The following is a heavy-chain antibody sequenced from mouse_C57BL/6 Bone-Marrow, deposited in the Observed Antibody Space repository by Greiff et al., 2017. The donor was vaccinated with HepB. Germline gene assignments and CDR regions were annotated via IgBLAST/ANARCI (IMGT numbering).Heavy chain of an antibody. CDR1: GYTFTSYW. CDR2: INPSNGGT. Sequence: QVQLQQSGTELVKPGASVKLSCKASGYTFTSYWMHWVKQRPGQGLEWIGNINPSNGGTNYNEKFKSKATLTVDKSSSTAYMQLSSLTSEDSAVYYCARYGSSYEGAMDYWGQGTSVTVSS. D-gene: IGHD1-1*01. CDR3: ARYGSSYEGAMDY. V-gene: IGHV1-53*01. J-gene: IGHJ4*01.